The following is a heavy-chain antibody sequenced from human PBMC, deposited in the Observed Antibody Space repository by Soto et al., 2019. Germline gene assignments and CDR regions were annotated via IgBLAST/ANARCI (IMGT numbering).Heavy chain of an antibody. CDR2: IYWNDDK. D-gene: IGHD3-16*01. CDR1: GFSLRTTGVG. J-gene: IGHJ4*02. CDR3: AHTWGLPFDY. V-gene: IGHV2-5*01. Sequence: QITLKESGPTLVEPTQTLTLTCTYSGFSLRTTGVGVGWIRQPPGKALEWLGIIYWNDDKRYSPSLKNRFTLTSDISTRQVVLTMTNMDPVDTATYSCAHTWGLPFDYWGQGTLVIVSS.